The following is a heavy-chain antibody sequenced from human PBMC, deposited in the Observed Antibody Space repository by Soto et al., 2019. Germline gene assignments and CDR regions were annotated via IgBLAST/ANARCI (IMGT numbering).Heavy chain of an antibody. CDR3: ARGIVDFWSGRHYFDY. CDR1: GGSIRYY. CDR2: IYTSGST. J-gene: IGHJ4*02. D-gene: IGHD3-3*01. Sequence: PSETLSLTCTVSGGSIRYYWSWILQPAGKGLEWIGRIYTSGSTNYNPSLKSRVTMSIDTSKNQFSLKLTSVTAADTAVYFCARGIVDFWSGRHYFDYWGQGTLVTVYS. V-gene: IGHV4-4*07.